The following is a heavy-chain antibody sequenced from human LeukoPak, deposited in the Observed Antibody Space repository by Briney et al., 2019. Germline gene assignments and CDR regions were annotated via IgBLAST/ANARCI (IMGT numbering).Heavy chain of an antibody. CDR2: IRYDGSKK. D-gene: IGHD3-22*01. Sequence: RRTLRLSCATSAYTFTSYDKHRIRHAPAKGLHRVAFIRYDGSKKYYADSVKGRFTISRDNSKNTLYLQMNSLRAEDTAVYYCAKDQVLDYYDSSGYQYYFEYWGQGTLVTVSS. J-gene: IGHJ4*02. CDR3: AKDQVLDYYDSSGYQYYFEY. CDR1: AYTFTSYD. V-gene: IGHV3-30*02.